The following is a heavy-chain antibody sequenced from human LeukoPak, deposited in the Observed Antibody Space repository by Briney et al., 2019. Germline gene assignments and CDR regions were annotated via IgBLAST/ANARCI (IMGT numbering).Heavy chain of an antibody. D-gene: IGHD2-2*01. CDR3: AKDVLVVPAAVVLDY. CDR2: ISYDGSNK. J-gene: IGHJ4*02. Sequence: PGGSLRLSCAASGFTFSSYAMHWVRQAPGKGLEWVAVISYDGSNKYYADSVKGRFTISRDNSKNTLYLQMNSLRAEDTAVYYCAKDVLVVPAAVVLDYWGQGTLVTVSS. CDR1: GFTFSSYA. V-gene: IGHV3-30-3*01.